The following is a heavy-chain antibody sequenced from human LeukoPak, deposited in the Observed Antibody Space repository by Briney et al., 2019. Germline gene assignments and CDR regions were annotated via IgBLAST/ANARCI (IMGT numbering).Heavy chain of an antibody. CDR1: GFTFSSYG. J-gene: IGHJ4*02. CDR3: AKDQRYYGSGSYMDY. V-gene: IGHV3-30*18. D-gene: IGHD3-10*01. CDR2: ISYDGSNK. Sequence: GRSLRLSCAASGFTFSSYGMHWVRQAPGKGLEWVAVISYDGSNKYYADSVKGRFTISRDNSKNTLYPQMNSLRAEDTAVYYCAKDQRYYGSGSYMDYWGQGTLVTVSS.